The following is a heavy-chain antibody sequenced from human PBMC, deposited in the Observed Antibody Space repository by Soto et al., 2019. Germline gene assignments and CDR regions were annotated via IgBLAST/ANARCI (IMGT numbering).Heavy chain of an antibody. Sequence: PSETLSLTCTVSGGSISSYYWSWIRQPPGKGLEWIGYIYYSGSTNYNPSLKSRVTISVDTSKNQFSLKVKSVTAADTAVYYCARGRLVPAVNFDYWGLGTLVTSPQ. CDR1: GGSISSYY. V-gene: IGHV4-59*12. CDR3: ARGRLVPAVNFDY. CDR2: IYYSGST. D-gene: IGHD2-2*01. J-gene: IGHJ4*02.